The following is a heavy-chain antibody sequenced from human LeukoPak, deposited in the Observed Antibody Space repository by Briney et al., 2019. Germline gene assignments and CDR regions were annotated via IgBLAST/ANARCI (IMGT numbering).Heavy chain of an antibody. Sequence: GASVKVSCKASGYTFTNYHIAWVRQAPGQGLEWMGWVSTNDGNTVYAQRLQGRVTMTTDTSTSVAYMELRSLTSDDTAVYYCMRAPPGMTMMTDYWGQGTLVTVSS. J-gene: IGHJ4*02. CDR2: VSTNDGNT. CDR1: GYTFTNYH. V-gene: IGHV1-18*01. D-gene: IGHD3-22*01. CDR3: MRAPPGMTMMTDY.